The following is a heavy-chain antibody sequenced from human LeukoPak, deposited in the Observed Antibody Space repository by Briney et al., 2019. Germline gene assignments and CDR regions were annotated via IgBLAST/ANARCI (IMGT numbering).Heavy chain of an antibody. D-gene: IGHD1-26*01. CDR1: GFTFSSYS. J-gene: IGHJ3*02. Sequence: GGSLRLSCAASGFTFSSYSMNWVRQAPGKGLEWVSYISSSSSTIYYADSVKGRFTISRDNAKNSLYLQMNSLRAEDTAVYYCAREGWELLGKDAFDIWGQGTMVTVSS. CDR3: AREGWELLGKDAFDI. CDR2: ISSSSSTI. V-gene: IGHV3-48*01.